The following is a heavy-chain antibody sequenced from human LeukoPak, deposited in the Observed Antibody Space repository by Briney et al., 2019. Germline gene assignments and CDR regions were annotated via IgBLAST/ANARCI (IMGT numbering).Heavy chain of an antibody. J-gene: IGHJ3*02. CDR1: GFTFSGYS. V-gene: IGHV3-48*01. CDR2: ISSTSTTI. Sequence: GGSLRLSCAASGFTFSGYSMNWFRQAPGRGLEWVSCISSTSTTIYYKDSVKGRFTISRDNAKNSLYLHMTSLRVEDTAVYYCVRNDGDDAFDIWGQGTMVTVSS. D-gene: IGHD4-17*01. CDR3: VRNDGDDAFDI.